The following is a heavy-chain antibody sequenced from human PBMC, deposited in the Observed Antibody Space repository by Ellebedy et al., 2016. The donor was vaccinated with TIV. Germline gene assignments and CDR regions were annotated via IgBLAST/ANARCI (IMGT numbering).Heavy chain of an antibody. Sequence: MPGGSLRLSCTVSGSCVSSISYYWGWIRQPPGKGLEWIGSFYYSGSTYYNPSLKSRVTISVDTSKNQFSLKLTSVTAADTAVYYCARDGAVTTVFDYWGQGTLVTVSS. CDR1: GSCVSSISYY. CDR2: FYYSGST. J-gene: IGHJ4*02. V-gene: IGHV4-39*02. CDR3: ARDGAVTTVFDY. D-gene: IGHD4-17*01.